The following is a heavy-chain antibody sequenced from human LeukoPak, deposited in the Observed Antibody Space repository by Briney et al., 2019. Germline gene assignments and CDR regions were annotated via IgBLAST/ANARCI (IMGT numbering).Heavy chain of an antibody. J-gene: IGHJ4*02. CDR3: ASLSVVVPAAIHY. D-gene: IGHD2-2*02. V-gene: IGHV1-69*06. Sequence: SVKVSCKASGYTFTRYGFSWVRQAPGQGLEWMGGIIPIFGTANYAQKFQGRVTITADKSTSTAYMELSSLRSEDTAVYYCASLSVVVPAAIHYWGQGTLVTVSS. CDR2: IIPIFGTA. CDR1: GYTFTRYG.